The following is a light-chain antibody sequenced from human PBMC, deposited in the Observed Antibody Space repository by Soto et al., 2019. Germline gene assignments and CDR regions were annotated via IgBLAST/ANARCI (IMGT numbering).Light chain of an antibody. CDR1: QNVSSY. J-gene: IGKJ5*01. V-gene: IGKV3-11*01. CDR2: DAS. CDR3: QQRSNWPPRIT. Sequence: EIVLTQSPATLSLSPGERATLSCRASQNVSSYLAWYQQKPGQAPRLLIYDASNRATGIPARFSGSGSGTDFTLTISCLEPEDFAVYYCQQRSNWPPRITVGQGARLEIK.